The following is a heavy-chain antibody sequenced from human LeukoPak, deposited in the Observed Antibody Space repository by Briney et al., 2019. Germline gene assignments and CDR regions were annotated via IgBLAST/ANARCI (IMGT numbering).Heavy chain of an antibody. D-gene: IGHD3-22*01. CDR2: INPNSGGT. Sequence: ASVKVSCKASGYTFTGYYMHWVRQAPGQGLEWTGWINPNSGGTNYAQKFQGRVTMTRDTSISTAYMELSRLRSDDTAVYYCAREYYDSSGYYSALFDYWGQGTLVTVSS. V-gene: IGHV1-2*02. J-gene: IGHJ4*02. CDR1: GYTFTGYY. CDR3: AREYYDSSGYYSALFDY.